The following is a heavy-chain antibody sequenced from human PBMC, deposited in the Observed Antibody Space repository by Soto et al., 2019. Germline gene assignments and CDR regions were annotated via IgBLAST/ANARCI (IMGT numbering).Heavy chain of an antibody. CDR2: IKQDGSEK. CDR3: ARSPGPWGDWLSSDAFDI. CDR1: GFTFSSYW. Sequence: PGGSLRLSCAASGFTFSSYWMSWVRQAPGKGLEWVANIKQDGSEKYYVDSVKGRFTISGDNAKNSLYLQMNSLRAEDTAVYYCARSPGPWGDWLSSDAFDIWGQGTMVTVSS. V-gene: IGHV3-7*03. J-gene: IGHJ3*02. D-gene: IGHD3-9*01.